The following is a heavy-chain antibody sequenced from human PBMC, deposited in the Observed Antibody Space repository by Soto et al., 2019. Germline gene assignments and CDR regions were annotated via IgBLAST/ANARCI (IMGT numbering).Heavy chain of an antibody. J-gene: IGHJ4*02. CDR1: GFTFSNYA. V-gene: IGHV3-23*01. D-gene: IGHD5-12*01. Sequence: EVQLLESGGGLVQPGGSLRLSCADSGFTFSNYAMHWVRQAPGKGLEWVSAVGVSGGGTYYADSVQGRFTISRDSSKNTVHLQMNSLRAEDTAIYYCAKDARHGYNSQLGPFDYWGQGTLLTVSS. CDR3: AKDARHGYNSQLGPFDY. CDR2: VGVSGGGT.